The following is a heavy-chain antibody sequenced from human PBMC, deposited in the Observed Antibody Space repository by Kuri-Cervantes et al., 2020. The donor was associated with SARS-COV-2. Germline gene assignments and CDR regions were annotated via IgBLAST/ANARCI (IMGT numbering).Heavy chain of an antibody. D-gene: IGHD6-6*01. Sequence: ASVKVSCKASGYTSTSDYIHWVRQAPGQGPEWMGLIDPDGGTTVYAQKFQDRITMTSDTSTSTVYMELRSLRSDDTAVYYCARDNSTAARRFDYWGQGTLVTVSS. CDR3: ARDNSTAARRFDY. CDR2: IDPDGGTT. J-gene: IGHJ4*02. V-gene: IGHV1-46*01. CDR1: GYTSTSDY.